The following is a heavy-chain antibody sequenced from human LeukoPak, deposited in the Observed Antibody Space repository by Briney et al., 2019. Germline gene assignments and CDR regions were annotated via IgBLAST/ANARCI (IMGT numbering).Heavy chain of an antibody. J-gene: IGHJ3*02. CDR3: ARVLGYSSSWYEYPTDAFDI. CDR1: GFTFSSYW. CDR2: IKQDGGEK. Sequence: GGSLRLSCAASGFTFSSYWMSWVRQAPGKGLEWVADIKQDGGEKYYVDSVKGRFTISRDNAKNSLYLQMNSLRAEDTAVYYCARVLGYSSSWYEYPTDAFDIWGQGTMVTVSS. D-gene: IGHD6-13*01. V-gene: IGHV3-7*01.